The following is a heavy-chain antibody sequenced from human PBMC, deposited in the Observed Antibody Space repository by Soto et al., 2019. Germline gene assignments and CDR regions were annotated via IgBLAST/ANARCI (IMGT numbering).Heavy chain of an antibody. CDR2: ISYDGSNK. Sequence: QVQLVESGGGVVQPGRSLRLSCAASGFTFSNFGMHWVRQAPGKGLEWVALISYDGSNKYYADSVKGRFTISRDTSKNTLYLQMSSLRAEDTAVYYCAKDKLSSTDAFGSWGQGTMVTVSS. J-gene: IGHJ3*02. CDR3: AKDKLSSTDAFGS. CDR1: GFTFSNFG. V-gene: IGHV3-30*18.